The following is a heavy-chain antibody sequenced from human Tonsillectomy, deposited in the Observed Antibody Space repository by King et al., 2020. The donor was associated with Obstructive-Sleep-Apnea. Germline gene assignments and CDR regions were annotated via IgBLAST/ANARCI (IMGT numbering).Heavy chain of an antibody. Sequence: QLQESGPGLVKPSETLSLTCTVSGGSISSSSYYWGWIRQPPGKGLEWIGGIYHSGRTYYNPSLKSRVTISVDTSKNQFSLKLNSVTAADTAVYYCARDEQLIPYWYFDLWGRGTLVTVSS. CDR1: GGSISSSSYY. CDR3: ARDEQLIPYWYFDL. J-gene: IGHJ2*01. V-gene: IGHV4-39*07. D-gene: IGHD6-13*01. CDR2: IYHSGRT.